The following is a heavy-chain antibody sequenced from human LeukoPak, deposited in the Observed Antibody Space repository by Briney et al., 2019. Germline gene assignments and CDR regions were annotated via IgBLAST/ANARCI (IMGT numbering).Heavy chain of an antibody. CDR1: GGSFSGYY. J-gene: IGHJ4*02. CDR3: ARRGYSYGGRASRRTSFDY. V-gene: IGHV4-34*01. D-gene: IGHD5-18*01. CDR2: INHSGST. Sequence: SGTLSLTCAVYGGSFSGYYWTWIRQPPGKGLEWIGEINHSGSTNYNPSLKSRVTISVDTSKNQFSLKLSSVTAADTAVYYCARRGYSYGGRASRRTSFDYWGQGTLVTVSS.